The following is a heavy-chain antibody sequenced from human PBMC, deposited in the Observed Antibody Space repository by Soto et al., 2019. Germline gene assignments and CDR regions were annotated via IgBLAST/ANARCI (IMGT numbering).Heavy chain of an antibody. CDR2: IYYSGNT. D-gene: IGHD6-13*01. Sequence: VQLQESGPGLVKPSETLSLTCTVSGVSISSYYWSWIRQPPGKGLEWIGYIYYSGNTNYNPSLKSRVTISIDASKNQFSLELSSVTAADSAVYFCARGIGQQLPPLDWGQGTLVTVSS. J-gene: IGHJ4*02. V-gene: IGHV4-59*01. CDR1: GVSISSYY. CDR3: ARGIGQQLPPLD.